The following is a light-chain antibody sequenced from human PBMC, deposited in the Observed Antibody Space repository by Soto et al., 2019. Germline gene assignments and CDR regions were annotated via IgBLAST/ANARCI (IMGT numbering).Light chain of an antibody. Sequence: EIVLTQSPGTLSLSPGERATLSCRASQSVGSYLAWYRQKPGQAPRLLIYDASNRATGIPARFTGSGSGTDFTLTISSLEPEDFAVYDCQQRNNWPLTFGGGTKVEIK. CDR3: QQRNNWPLT. J-gene: IGKJ4*01. V-gene: IGKV3-11*01. CDR2: DAS. CDR1: QSVGSY.